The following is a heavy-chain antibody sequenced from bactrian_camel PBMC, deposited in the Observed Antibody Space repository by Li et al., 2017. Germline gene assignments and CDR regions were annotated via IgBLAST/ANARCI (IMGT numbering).Heavy chain of an antibody. J-gene: IGHJ4*01. CDR2: TDKDGTT. CDR1: GYTFSRGC. Sequence: QVQLVESGGASVQAGGSLRLSCTASGYTFSRGCMGWFRKTPGNQREGVAVTDKDGTTIYADAVKGRFTVSKDKAKNTLYLQMNSLKTEDTAMYYCANSRERYSDYVHVYWGQGTQVTVS. D-gene: IGHD4*01. V-gene: IGHV3S53*01. CDR3: ANSRERYSDYVHVY.